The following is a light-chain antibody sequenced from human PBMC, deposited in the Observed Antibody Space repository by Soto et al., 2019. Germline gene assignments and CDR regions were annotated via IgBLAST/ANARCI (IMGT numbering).Light chain of an antibody. CDR3: QQRTNWPPT. V-gene: IGKV3-11*01. Sequence: EIVLTQSPATLSLSPGERATLSCRASQSLSSDLAWYQQKPGQAPKLLIYGASDRATGVPARFSGSGSGTDFTFTISSLESEDFAVYYCQQRTNWPPTFGGGTKVEIK. J-gene: IGKJ4*01. CDR1: QSLSSD. CDR2: GAS.